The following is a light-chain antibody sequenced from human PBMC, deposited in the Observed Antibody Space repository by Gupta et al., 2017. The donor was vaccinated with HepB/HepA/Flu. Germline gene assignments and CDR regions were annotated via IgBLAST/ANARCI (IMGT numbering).Light chain of an antibody. J-gene: IGKJ1*01. CDR3: QQVDSYPRT. V-gene: IGKV1-8*01. CDR2: FAS. Sequence: AIRMTQSPSSFSASTGDTVTITCRASQDISTNLAWYQQKPGKAPRLLIYFASALPSGVPSTFSGSGSGTDFTLTIIGLQSEDFAIYYCQQVDSYPRTFGQGTKVEMK. CDR1: QDISTN.